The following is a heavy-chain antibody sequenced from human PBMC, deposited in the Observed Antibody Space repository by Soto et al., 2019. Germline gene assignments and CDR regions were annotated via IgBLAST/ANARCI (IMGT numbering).Heavy chain of an antibody. CDR1: GFSFGDYY. D-gene: IGHD5-12*01. V-gene: IGHV3-11*01. J-gene: IGHJ5*02. Sequence: QVQLVESGGGLVKPGGSLRLSCVASGFSFGDYYMSWIRQAPGRGLEWISYISGTGRTIDYANSVKGRFTISRDNADKSLYLQMNSLGAEDTAIYYCARAPSAHDSFDLWGQGTLVTVSS. CDR3: ARAPSAHDSFDL. CDR2: ISGTGRTI.